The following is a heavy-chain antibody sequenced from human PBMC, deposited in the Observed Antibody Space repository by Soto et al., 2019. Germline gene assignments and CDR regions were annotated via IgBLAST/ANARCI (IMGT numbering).Heavy chain of an antibody. Sequence: GGSLRLSCAASGFTFSSYAMSWVRQAPGKGLEWVSAISGSGGSTYYADSVKGRFTISRDNSKNTLYLQMNSLRAEDTAVYYCATVVGSYYDSSGYVDYWGQGTLVTVSS. CDR3: ATVVGSYYDSSGYVDY. D-gene: IGHD3-22*01. CDR2: ISGSGGST. V-gene: IGHV3-23*01. J-gene: IGHJ4*02. CDR1: GFTFSSYA.